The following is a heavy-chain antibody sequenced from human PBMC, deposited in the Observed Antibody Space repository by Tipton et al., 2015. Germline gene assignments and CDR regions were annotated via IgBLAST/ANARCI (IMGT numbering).Heavy chain of an antibody. D-gene: IGHD5-24*01. CDR3: ARDLEHGMDV. CDR2: ISYSGGT. J-gene: IGHJ6*02. V-gene: IGHV4-61*01. CDR1: GGSVSTSNYY. Sequence: TLSLTCTVSGGSVSTSNYYWGWIRQSPGKGLEWIGYISYSGGTHYNPSLKRRVTISIDTSKHQFSLRLSSVTPADAAVYYCARDLEHGMDVWGQGTTVTVSS.